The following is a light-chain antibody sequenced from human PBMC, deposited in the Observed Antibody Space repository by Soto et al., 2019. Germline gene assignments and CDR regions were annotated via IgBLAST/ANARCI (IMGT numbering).Light chain of an antibody. CDR2: AAS. Sequence: DIQLTQSPSFLSASVRDRVTITCRASQGISSYLAWYQQKPGKAPKLLIYAASTLQSGVPSRFSGSGSGTEFTLTISSPQPEDFATYYCQQLNSYRTFGQGTKVEIK. V-gene: IGKV1-9*01. CDR3: QQLNSYRT. CDR1: QGISSY. J-gene: IGKJ1*01.